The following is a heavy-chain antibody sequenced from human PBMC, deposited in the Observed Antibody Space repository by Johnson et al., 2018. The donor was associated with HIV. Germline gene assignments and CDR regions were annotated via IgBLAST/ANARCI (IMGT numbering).Heavy chain of an antibody. CDR3: ATSGSHFAFDI. CDR2: ISYDGSNK. Sequence: QVQLVESWGGVVQPGRSLRLSCAASGFTFSSYAMHWVRQAPGKGLEWVAVISYDGSNKYYADSVQGRFSISTDNSKNTLYLQMNSLRVDDTAVYYCATSGSHFAFDIWGQGTMVTVSS. J-gene: IGHJ3*02. V-gene: IGHV3-30*04. CDR1: GFTFSSYA. D-gene: IGHD1-26*01.